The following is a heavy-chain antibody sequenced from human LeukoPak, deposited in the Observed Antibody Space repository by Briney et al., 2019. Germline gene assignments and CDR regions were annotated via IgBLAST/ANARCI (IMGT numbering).Heavy chain of an antibody. D-gene: IGHD3-10*01. Sequence: KPSETLSLTCTVSGGSIRDYYWNWIRQPPGKGLEWIGYIYYSGSTNYNPSLKSRVTISVDTSKNQFSLRFSSVTAADTAVYYCARLRFGELSWFDPWGQGTLVTVSS. CDR1: GGSIRDYY. CDR3: ARLRFGELSWFDP. CDR2: IYYSGST. V-gene: IGHV4-59*01. J-gene: IGHJ5*02.